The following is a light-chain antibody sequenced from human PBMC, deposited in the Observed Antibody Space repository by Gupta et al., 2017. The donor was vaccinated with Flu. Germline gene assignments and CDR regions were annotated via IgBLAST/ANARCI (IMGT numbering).Light chain of an antibody. CDR3: LQSDSNPLT. Sequence: DIQMTQSPSSLSASVGDRVTITCRASQSIRSYLNWYQQKPGKAPKLLIYAASSLQSGVPSRFSGSGSGTEFTLTISRLQPEDFATYYCLQSDSNPLTFGGGTKVEIK. CDR2: AAS. J-gene: IGKJ4*01. CDR1: QSIRSY. V-gene: IGKV1-39*01.